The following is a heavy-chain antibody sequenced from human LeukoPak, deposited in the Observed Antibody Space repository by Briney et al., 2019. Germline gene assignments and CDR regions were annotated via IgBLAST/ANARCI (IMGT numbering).Heavy chain of an antibody. CDR3: ARVVELAIDY. V-gene: IGHV4-59*01. J-gene: IGHJ4*02. Sequence: PSETLSLTCTVSGGSISSYYWSWIRQPPGKGLEWIGYIYYSGSTNYTPSLKSRVTISVDTSKNQFSLKLSSVTAADTAVYYCARVVELAIDYWGQGTLVTVSS. CDR1: GGSISSYY. D-gene: IGHD1-7*01. CDR2: IYYSGST.